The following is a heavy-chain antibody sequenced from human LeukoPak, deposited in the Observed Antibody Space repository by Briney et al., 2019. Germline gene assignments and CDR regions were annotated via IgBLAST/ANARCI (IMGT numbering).Heavy chain of an antibody. CDR3: ARLGVAAAGYFDY. CDR1: GYSFTSYW. V-gene: IGHV5-51*01. CDR2: IYTGDSDT. D-gene: IGHD6-13*01. Sequence: GESLQISCKGSGYSFTSYWIGWARQMHGKGLEWMGIIYTGDSDTRSSPSFQGQVTISADKSISTGYLQWSRLKASDTAMYYCARLGVAAAGYFDYWGQGTLVTVSS. J-gene: IGHJ4*02.